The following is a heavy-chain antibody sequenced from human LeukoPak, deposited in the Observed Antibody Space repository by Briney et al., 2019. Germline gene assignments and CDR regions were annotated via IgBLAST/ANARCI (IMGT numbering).Heavy chain of an antibody. J-gene: IGHJ6*03. Sequence: SQTLSLTCAISGDSVSSNSAAWNWIRQSPSRGLEWLGRTYYRSKWYNDYAVSVKSRITINPDTSKNQFSLQLNSVTPEDTAVYYCARAAVAARDRLNYYYYYMDVWGKGTTVTVSS. CDR1: GDSVSSNSAA. CDR3: ARAAVAARDRLNYYYYYMDV. V-gene: IGHV6-1*01. CDR2: TYYRSKWYN. D-gene: IGHD6-6*01.